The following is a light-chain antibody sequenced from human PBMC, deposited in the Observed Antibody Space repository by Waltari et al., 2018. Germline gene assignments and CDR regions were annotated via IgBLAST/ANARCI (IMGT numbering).Light chain of an antibody. CDR3: QQLNSYPVT. V-gene: IGKV1-9*01. CDR1: QGINSY. J-gene: IGKJ2*01. CDR2: AAS. Sequence: DIQLTQSPSFLSASVGDRVTITCRASQGINSYLACYQQKPGKAPNLLIYAASTWQSGVPSRFSGSGSGTEFTLTISSLQPEDFATYYCQQLNSYPVTFGQGTKLEIK.